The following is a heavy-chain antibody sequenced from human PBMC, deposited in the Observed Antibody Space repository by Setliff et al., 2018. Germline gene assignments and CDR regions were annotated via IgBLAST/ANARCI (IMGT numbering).Heavy chain of an antibody. D-gene: IGHD2-15*01. CDR3: ARLYIVVVVAATPAWFDP. Sequence: SLTCAVSGYSISRGYYWGWIRQPPGKGLEWIGSIYHSGSTYYNPSLKSRVTISVDTSKNQFSLKLSSVTAADTAVYYCARLYIVVVVAATPAWFDPWGQGTLVTVSS. CDR1: GYSISRGYY. CDR2: IYHSGST. V-gene: IGHV4-38-2*01. J-gene: IGHJ5*02.